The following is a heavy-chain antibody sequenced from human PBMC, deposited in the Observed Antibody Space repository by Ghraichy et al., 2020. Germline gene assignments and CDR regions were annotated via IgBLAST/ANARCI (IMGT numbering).Heavy chain of an antibody. CDR1: GFTFSSYA. D-gene: IGHD3-3*01. CDR2: ISGSGGST. Sequence: GGSLRLSCAASGFTFSSYAMSWVRQAPGKGLEWVSAISGSGGSTYYADSVKGRFTISRDNSKNTLYLQMNSLRAEDTAVYYCAKDPSYYDFWSGGIDYWGQGTLVTVSS. V-gene: IGHV3-23*01. CDR3: AKDPSYYDFWSGGIDY. J-gene: IGHJ4*02.